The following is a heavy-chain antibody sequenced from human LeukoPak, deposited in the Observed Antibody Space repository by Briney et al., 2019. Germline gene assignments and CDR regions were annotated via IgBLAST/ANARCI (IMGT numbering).Heavy chain of an antibody. D-gene: IGHD3-3*01. CDR1: GFTFDDYG. V-gene: IGHV3-20*04. J-gene: IGHJ4*02. CDR2: INWNGGST. CDR3: AREGYDFWSGQNQREFDY. Sequence: PGGCLRLSCSAPGFTFDDYGISWGRQTPGRVLGWVHRINWNGGSTGYADSVKGRFTISRDNAKNSLYLQMNSLRAEDTALYYCAREGYDFWSGQNQREFDYWGQGTLVTVSS.